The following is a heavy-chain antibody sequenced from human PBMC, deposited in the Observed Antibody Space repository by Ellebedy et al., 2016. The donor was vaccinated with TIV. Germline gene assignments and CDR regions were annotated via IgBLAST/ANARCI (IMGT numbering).Heavy chain of an antibody. J-gene: IGHJ4*02. D-gene: IGHD2-21*02. Sequence: GESLKIPCAASGFPFSPYAMAWVRQAPGKGLEWVSGIVGSGAEKYADSVKGRFTISSDNSKRTVDLQMRSVRAEDTAVYFCAKDRTSGDGYWVFDSWGQGTMVSVSS. CDR1: GFPFSPYA. V-gene: IGHV3-23*01. CDR3: AKDRTSGDGYWVFDS. CDR2: IVGSGA.